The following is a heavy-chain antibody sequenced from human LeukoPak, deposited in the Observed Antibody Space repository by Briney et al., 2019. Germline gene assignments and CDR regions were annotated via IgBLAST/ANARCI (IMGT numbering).Heavy chain of an antibody. CDR3: ARLSSGWYFGWFDP. CDR2: IYTSGST. D-gene: IGHD6-19*01. V-gene: IGHV4-4*09. J-gene: IGHJ5*02. Sequence: SETLSLTCAVYGGSFSGYYWSWIRQPPGKGLEWIGYIYTSGSTNYNPSLKSRVTISVDTSKNQFSLKLSSVTAADTAVYYCARLSSGWYFGWFDPWGQGTLVTVSS. CDR1: GGSFSGYY.